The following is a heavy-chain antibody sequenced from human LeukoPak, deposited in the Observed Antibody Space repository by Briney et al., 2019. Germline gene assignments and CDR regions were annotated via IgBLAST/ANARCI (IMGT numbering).Heavy chain of an antibody. Sequence: GASVKVSCKASGGTFSSYAISWVRQAPGQGLEWMGRIIPIFGIANYAQKFQGRVTITADKSTSTAYMELSGLRSEDTAVYYCAHEFPCGGDCYGYFYYYGMDVWGQGTTVTVSS. CDR3: AHEFPCGGDCYGYFYYYGMDV. CDR1: GGTFSSYA. V-gene: IGHV1-69*04. D-gene: IGHD2-21*02. CDR2: IIPIFGIA. J-gene: IGHJ6*02.